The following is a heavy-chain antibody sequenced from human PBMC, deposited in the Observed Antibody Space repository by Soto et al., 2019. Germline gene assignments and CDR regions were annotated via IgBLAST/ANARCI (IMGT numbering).Heavy chain of an antibody. J-gene: IGHJ4*01. CDR1: GFTFSSSA. V-gene: IGHV3-23*01. CDR2: ISDGGRFT. CDR3: AKSGPTNFFDF. D-gene: IGHD1-26*01. Sequence: WGSRRLSCAVSGFTFSSSAMNCVRQAPGKGLEWVSAISDGGRFTYYIDSVKGRFTVSRDDSKNTLYLQMNSLRAEDTAIYYCAKSGPTNFFDFWGHGTLVTVSS.